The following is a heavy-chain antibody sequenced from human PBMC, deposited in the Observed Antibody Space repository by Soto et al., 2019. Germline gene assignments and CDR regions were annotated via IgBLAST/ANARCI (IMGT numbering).Heavy chain of an antibody. D-gene: IGHD1-26*01. V-gene: IGHV6-1*01. CDR1: GASASSNSAG. CDR2: TYYRAKWYY. J-gene: IGHJ4*01. CDR3: ARGEQYSGRIFDY. Sequence: SPTLSLTCDITGASASSNSAGWRWVRPFPSRGLEGLGRTYYRAKWYYEYAVSVRGRITINPDTSKNQYSLQLNSVTPEDTAVYFCARGEQYSGRIFDYWGQGTLVTV.